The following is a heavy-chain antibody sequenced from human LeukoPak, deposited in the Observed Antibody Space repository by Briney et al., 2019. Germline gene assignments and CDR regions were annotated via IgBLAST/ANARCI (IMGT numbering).Heavy chain of an antibody. V-gene: IGHV3-15*01. CDR3: ARDLDLDY. CDR2: IKSKTDGETT. CDR1: GFTFTNAW. Sequence: GGSLRLSCVDSGFTFTNAWMSWVRQAPGKGLEWIGRIKSKTDGETTNYAEPVRGRFTISRDDSKSAVYLQMNSLRAEDTAVYYCARDLDLDYWGQGTLVTVSS. D-gene: IGHD1-1*01. J-gene: IGHJ4*02.